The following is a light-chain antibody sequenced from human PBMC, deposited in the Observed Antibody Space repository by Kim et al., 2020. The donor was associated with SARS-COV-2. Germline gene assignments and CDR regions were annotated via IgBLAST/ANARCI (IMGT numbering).Light chain of an antibody. CDR2: SSS. CDR1: SRDVGGYDF. Sequence: GQLITISCTGTSRDVGGYDFVSWYQQHPGRAPKLLIYSSSDRTSGTSNRFSGSRSGNTASLTISGLQGDDEAYYYCSAYRGGDSILFGGGTQLTVL. V-gene: IGLV2-14*03. J-gene: IGLJ2*01. CDR3: SAYRGGDSIL.